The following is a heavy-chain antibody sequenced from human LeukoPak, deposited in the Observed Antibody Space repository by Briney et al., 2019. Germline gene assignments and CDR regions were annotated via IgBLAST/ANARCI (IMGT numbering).Heavy chain of an antibody. CDR1: GFTFSNYA. CDR2: INANGGST. Sequence: PGGSLRLSCAASGFTFSNYAMNWVRQAPGKGLEWVSSINANGGSTGYADSVKGRFTISRDNAKNSLYLQMNSLRAEDTALYYCARDPYDSSGYRTYYFDYWGQGTLVTVSS. D-gene: IGHD3-22*01. J-gene: IGHJ4*02. CDR3: ARDPYDSSGYRTYYFDY. V-gene: IGHV3-20*04.